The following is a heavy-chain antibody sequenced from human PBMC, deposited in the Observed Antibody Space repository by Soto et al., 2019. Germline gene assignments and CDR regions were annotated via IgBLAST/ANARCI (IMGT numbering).Heavy chain of an antibody. CDR2: INPSGGST. CDR1: GYTFTSYY. CDR3: ARGRTYYDFWSGPVDYYGMDV. V-gene: IGHV1-46*01. J-gene: IGHJ6*02. D-gene: IGHD3-3*01. Sequence: ASVKVSCKASGYTFTSYYMHWVRQAPGQGLEWMGKINPSGGSTSYAQKLQGRVTMTRDTSTSTVYMELSSLRSEDTAVYYCARGRTYYDFWSGPVDYYGMDVWGQGTTVTVSS.